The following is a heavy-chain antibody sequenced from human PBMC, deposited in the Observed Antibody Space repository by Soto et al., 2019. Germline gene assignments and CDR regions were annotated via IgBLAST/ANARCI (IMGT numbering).Heavy chain of an antibody. V-gene: IGHV1-18*01. Sequence: ASVKVSCKASGYTFTSYGISCVRQAPGQGLEWMGWISAYNGNTNYAQKLQGRVTMTTDTSTSTAYMELRSLRSDDTAVYYCARDRQPSLSGYSSSWYGGIYYYYGMDVWGQGTTVTVSS. CDR3: ARDRQPSLSGYSSSWYGGIYYYYGMDV. D-gene: IGHD6-13*01. CDR1: GYTFTSYG. CDR2: ISAYNGNT. J-gene: IGHJ6*02.